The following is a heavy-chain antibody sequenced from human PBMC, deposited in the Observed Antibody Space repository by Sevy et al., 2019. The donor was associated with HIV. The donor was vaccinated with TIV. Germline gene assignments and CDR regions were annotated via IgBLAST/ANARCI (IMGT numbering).Heavy chain of an antibody. V-gene: IGHV3-30-3*01. CDR1: GFTFSSYA. Sequence: GGSLRLSCAASGFTFSSYAMHWVRQAPGKGLEWVAVISYDGSNKYYADSVKGRFTISRDNSKNTLYLQMNSLRAEDTVVYYCAGDLPGYYDSSGYYWPEYFQHWGQGTLVTVSS. J-gene: IGHJ1*01. CDR2: ISYDGSNK. D-gene: IGHD3-22*01. CDR3: AGDLPGYYDSSGYYWPEYFQH.